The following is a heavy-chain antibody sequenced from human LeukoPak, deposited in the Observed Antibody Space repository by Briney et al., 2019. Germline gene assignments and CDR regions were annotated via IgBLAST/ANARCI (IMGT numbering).Heavy chain of an antibody. J-gene: IGHJ4*02. CDR3: ARDIDSGSYYGGFDY. D-gene: IGHD3-10*01. CDR1: GGSISSYY. CDR2: IYTSGST. Sequence: SETLSLTCTVSGGSISSYYWSWIRQPAGKGLEWIGRIYTSGSTNYNPSLKSRVTISVDRSKNQFSLKLSSVTAADTAVYYCARDIDSGSYYGGFDYWGQGTLVTVSS. V-gene: IGHV4-4*07.